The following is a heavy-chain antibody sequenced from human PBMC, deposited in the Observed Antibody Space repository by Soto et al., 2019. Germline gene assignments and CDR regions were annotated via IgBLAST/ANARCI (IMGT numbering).Heavy chain of an antibody. CDR2: IYSGGST. D-gene: IGHD3-16*01. J-gene: IGHJ4*02. Sequence: EVQLVESEGGLVQPGGSLRLSCAASGFTVSTNYMNWVRQAPGKGLEWVSVIYSGGSTYYADSVKGRFTISRDNSKNTLFLQMNSLRVEDTAVYYCARGEPHHYFDYWGQGTLVTVSS. V-gene: IGHV3-66*01. CDR1: GFTVSTNY. CDR3: ARGEPHHYFDY.